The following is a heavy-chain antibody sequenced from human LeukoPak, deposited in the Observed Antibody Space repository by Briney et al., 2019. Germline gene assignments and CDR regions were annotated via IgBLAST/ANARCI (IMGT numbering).Heavy chain of an antibody. Sequence: ASVKVSCKASGYTFTSYGISWVRQAPGQGLEWMGWISAYNGNTNYAQKLQGRVTMTTDTSTSTAYMELRSLRSDDTAVYYCARDPGAVWSSDAFDIWGQGTMVTVSS. V-gene: IGHV1-18*01. CDR2: ISAYNGNT. CDR3: ARDPGAVWSSDAFDI. J-gene: IGHJ3*02. D-gene: IGHD3-16*01. CDR1: GYTFTSYG.